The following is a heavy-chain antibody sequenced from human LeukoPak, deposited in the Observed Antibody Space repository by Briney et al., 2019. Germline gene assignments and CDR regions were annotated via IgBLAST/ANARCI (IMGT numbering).Heavy chain of an antibody. Sequence: SETLSLTCTVSGGSISSGGYYWSWIRLPPGKGLEWIGYIYHSGSTYYNPSLKSRVTISVDRSKNQFSLKLSSVTAADTAVYYCARRPSGGLGAFDIWGQGTMVTVSS. J-gene: IGHJ3*02. V-gene: IGHV4-30-2*01. CDR3: ARRPSGGLGAFDI. CDR2: IYHSGST. D-gene: IGHD7-27*01. CDR1: GGSISSGGYY.